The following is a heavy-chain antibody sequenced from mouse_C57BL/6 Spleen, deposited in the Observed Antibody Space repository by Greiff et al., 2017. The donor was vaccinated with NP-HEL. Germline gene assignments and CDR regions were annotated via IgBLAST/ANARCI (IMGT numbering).Heavy chain of an antibody. D-gene: IGHD2-3*01. CDR3: ARNEGDGFYAMDY. CDR2: IWSGGST. Sequence: QVQLKESGPGLVQPSQSLSITCTVSGFSLTSYGVHWVRQSPGKGLEWLGVIWSGGSTDYNAAFISRLSISKDNSKSHVFFKMNSLQADDTAIYYCARNEGDGFYAMDYWGQGTSVTVSS. V-gene: IGHV2-2*01. CDR1: GFSLTSYG. J-gene: IGHJ4*01.